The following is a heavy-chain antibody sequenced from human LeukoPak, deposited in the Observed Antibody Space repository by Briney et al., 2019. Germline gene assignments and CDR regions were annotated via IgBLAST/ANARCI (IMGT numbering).Heavy chain of an antibody. CDR3: ARSPRFLEEWFDP. CDR2: ISAYNGNT. V-gene: IGHV1-18*01. J-gene: IGHJ5*02. CDR1: GYTLTSYG. D-gene: IGHD3-3*01. Sequence: VASVKVSCKASGYTLTSYGISWMRQPPGQGLEGMGWISAYNGNTNYAQKLQGRVTMTTDTSTSTAYMELRSLRSDDTAVYYCARSPRFLEEWFDPWGQGTLVTVSS.